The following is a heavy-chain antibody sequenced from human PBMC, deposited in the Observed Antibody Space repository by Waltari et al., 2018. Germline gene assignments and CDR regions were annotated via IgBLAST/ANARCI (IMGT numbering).Heavy chain of an antibody. CDR3: ARSTVIPYGYYGMDV. V-gene: IGHV1-69*08. D-gene: IGHD3-10*01. CDR2: IIPSFGTA. Sequence: QVQLVQSGAEVKKPGSSVKVSCKASGGTFSSYAISWVRQAPGQGLEWMGRIIPSFGTANYAQKFQGRVTITADKSTSTAYMELSSLRSEDTAVYYCARSTVIPYGYYGMDVWGQGTTVTVSS. CDR1: GGTFSSYA. J-gene: IGHJ6*02.